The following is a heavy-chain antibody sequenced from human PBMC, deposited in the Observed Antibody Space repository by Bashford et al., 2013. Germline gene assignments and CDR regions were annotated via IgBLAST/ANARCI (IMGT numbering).Heavy chain of an antibody. J-gene: IGHJ2*01. D-gene: IGHD3-22*01. CDR2: ISGGGDRI. Sequence: GGSLRLSCAASGFTFSSYGMHWVRQAPGKGLEWVSAISGGGDRIYHADALKGRFTISRDNSKNTLYLQMNSLTAEDTAVYYCGKDVSYYYGSSGYSMYHYFDLWGRGTLVTVSS. CDR3: GKDVSYYYGSSGYSMYHYFDL. CDR1: GFTFSSYG. V-gene: IGHV3-23*01.